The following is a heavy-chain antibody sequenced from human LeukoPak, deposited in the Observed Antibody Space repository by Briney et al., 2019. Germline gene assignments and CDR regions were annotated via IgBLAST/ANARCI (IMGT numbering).Heavy chain of an antibody. CDR1: GGSISSSSYY. J-gene: IGHJ5*02. CDR3: ARRPRAGWFDP. Sequence: PSETLSLTCTVSGGSISSSSYYWGRIRQPPGKGLEWIGSIYYSGSIYYNPSLKSRVTISVDTSKNQFSLKLTSVTAADTAVYCARRPRAGWFDPWGQGTLVTVSS. V-gene: IGHV4-39*01. CDR2: IYYSGSI.